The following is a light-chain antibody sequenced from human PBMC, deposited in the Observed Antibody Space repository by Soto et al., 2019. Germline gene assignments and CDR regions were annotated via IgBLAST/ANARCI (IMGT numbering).Light chain of an antibody. V-gene: IGLV2-14*01. Sequence: QSALTQPASVSGSPGQSITISCTGTSSDVGGYNYVSWYQQHPGKAPKLMIYEVSSRPSGVSNRFSGSKSGNTASLTISGLQAEDEAHYYCSSYTTSSTRVFAPGTKVTLL. CDR2: EVS. CDR3: SSYTTSSTRV. J-gene: IGLJ1*01. CDR1: SSDVGGYNY.